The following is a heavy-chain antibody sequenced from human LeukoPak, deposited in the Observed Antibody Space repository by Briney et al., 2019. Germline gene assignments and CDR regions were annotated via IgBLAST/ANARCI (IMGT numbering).Heavy chain of an antibody. CDR1: GFTFSGST. D-gene: IGHD3-22*01. Sequence: GGSLRLSCAASGFTFSGSTMDWVRQASGKGLEWVGRIRSEANSYATAYGASVKGRFTIFREDSKNTAYLQMNSLKTEDTAMYCCNYYDKNGSRDYWGQGTLVTVSS. CDR2: IRSEANSYAT. J-gene: IGHJ4*02. V-gene: IGHV3-73*01. CDR3: NYYDKNGSRDY.